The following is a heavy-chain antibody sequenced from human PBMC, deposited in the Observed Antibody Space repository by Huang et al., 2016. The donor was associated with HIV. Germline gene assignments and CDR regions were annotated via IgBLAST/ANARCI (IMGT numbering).Heavy chain of an antibody. D-gene: IGHD3-22*01. Sequence: EVQLVESGGGLVQPGGSLRLSCAASGFSISSYWMHWVRQAPGKGVVWGSRIKSDGSSTSYADSVKGRFTISRDNAKNTLYLQMNSLRAEDTAVYYCARDPRIQSWLNFFDYWGQGTLVSVSS. V-gene: IGHV3-74*01. J-gene: IGHJ4*02. CDR2: IKSDGSST. CDR1: GFSISSYW. CDR3: ARDPRIQSWLNFFDY.